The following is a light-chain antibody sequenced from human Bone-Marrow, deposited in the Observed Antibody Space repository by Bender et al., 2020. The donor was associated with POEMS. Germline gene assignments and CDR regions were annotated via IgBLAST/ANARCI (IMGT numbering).Light chain of an antibody. CDR2: DVS. Sequence: QSALTQPASVSGSPGQAITLSCTGSSSDIGTYNYVSWYQQHPGKAPELIIFDVSNRPSGVSDRFFGSKSDNTAYLTISGLQAEDEADYYCSSYSSSSPVVFGGGTKLTVL. CDR1: SSDIGTYNY. J-gene: IGLJ3*02. CDR3: SSYSSSSPVV. V-gene: IGLV2-14*03.